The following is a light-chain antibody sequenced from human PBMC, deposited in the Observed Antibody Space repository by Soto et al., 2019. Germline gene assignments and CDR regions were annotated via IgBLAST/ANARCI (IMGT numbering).Light chain of an antibody. CDR1: NRDIGGYNY. CDR3: SSYTDSNTLV. Sequence: QSVLTQPASVSGSPGQSITISCTGTNRDIGGYNYVSWYQQHPGKAPKLMSYDVNNRPSGVSNRFSGSKSGNTASLTISGLQAEDEAEYYCSSYTDSNTLVFGGGTKLTVL. CDR2: DVN. V-gene: IGLV2-14*03. J-gene: IGLJ2*01.